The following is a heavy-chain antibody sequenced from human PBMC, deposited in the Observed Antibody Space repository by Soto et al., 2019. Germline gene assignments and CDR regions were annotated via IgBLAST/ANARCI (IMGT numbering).Heavy chain of an antibody. Sequence: QVQLVESGGGVVQPGRSLRLSCAASGFTFSSYGMHWVRQAPGKGLEWVAVISYDGSNKYYADSVKGRFTISRDNSKNTRYLQMNSLRAEDTAVYYCAKAPFDYYYGMDVWGQGTTVTVSS. CDR3: AKAPFDYYYGMDV. V-gene: IGHV3-30*18. J-gene: IGHJ6*02. CDR2: ISYDGSNK. CDR1: GFTFSSYG.